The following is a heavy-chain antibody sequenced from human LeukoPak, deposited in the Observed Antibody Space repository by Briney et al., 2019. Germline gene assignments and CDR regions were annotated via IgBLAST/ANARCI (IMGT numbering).Heavy chain of an antibody. J-gene: IGHJ4*02. V-gene: IGHV4-38-2*01. D-gene: IGHD1-1*01. CDR1: GYSISSGYY. CDR2: IYHSGST. CDR3: AEVERRNY. Sequence: PSETLSLTRAVSGYSISSGYYWGWIRQPPGKGLEWIGSIYHSGSTYYNPSLKSRVTISVDTSKNQFSLKLRSVTAADTAVYYCAEVERRNYWGQGTLVTVSS.